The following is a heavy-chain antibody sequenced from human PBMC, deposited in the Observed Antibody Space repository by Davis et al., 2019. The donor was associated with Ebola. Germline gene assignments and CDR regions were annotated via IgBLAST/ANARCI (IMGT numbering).Heavy chain of an antibody. Sequence: SETLSLTCTVSVASTSGYSWTWTGQPPGKGLEWIGYIHYSGSTNYNPSLKSRVTISVDTSKNQFSLKLSSVTAADTAVYYCARALTYYYVPPGYWGQGTLVTVSS. V-gene: IGHV4-59*12. CDR1: VASTSGYS. CDR3: ARALTYYYVPPGY. J-gene: IGHJ4*02. CDR2: IHYSGST. D-gene: IGHD3-10*02.